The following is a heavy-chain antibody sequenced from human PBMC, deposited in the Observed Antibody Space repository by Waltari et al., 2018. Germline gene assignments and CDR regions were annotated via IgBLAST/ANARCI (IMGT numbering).Heavy chain of an antibody. CDR3: ARGATITAFDI. D-gene: IGHD5-12*01. CDR2: IYTSGST. Sequence: QVQLQESGPGLVKPSQTLSLTCTVSGGSISSGSYYWNRIRQPAGKGLEWIGRIYTSGSTNYNPSLKSRVTISVDTSKNQFSLKLSSVTAADTAVYYCARGATITAFDIWGQGTMVTVSS. CDR1: GGSISSGSYY. J-gene: IGHJ3*02. V-gene: IGHV4-61*02.